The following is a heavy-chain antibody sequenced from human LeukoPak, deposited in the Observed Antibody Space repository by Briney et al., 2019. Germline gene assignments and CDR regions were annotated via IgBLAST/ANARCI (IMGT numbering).Heavy chain of an antibody. V-gene: IGHV4-39*02. CDR2: ISHSGTT. CDR1: GGSLSNGNYE. D-gene: IGHD2-15*01. J-gene: IGHJ4*02. CDR3: LRDQDCSGGDCQVC. Sequence: SETLSLTCTVSGGSLSNGNYEWGWIRQPPGKGLEWIALISHSGTTYYNPSLKSRVTMSVDTSKNQFSLKLNSVTAADTAVYYCLRDQDCSGGDCQVCWGQGTLVTVSS.